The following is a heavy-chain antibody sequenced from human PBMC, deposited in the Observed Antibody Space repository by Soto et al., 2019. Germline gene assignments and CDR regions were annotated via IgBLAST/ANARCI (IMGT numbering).Heavy chain of an antibody. Sequence: ASVKVSCKASGYTFTSYYMHWVRQAPGQGLEWMGIINPSGGSTSYAQKFQGRVTMTRDTSTSTIYMELSSLRSEDTAVYYCAREGEEMATISAFDIWGQGTMVTVSS. CDR3: AREGEEMATISAFDI. J-gene: IGHJ3*02. CDR1: GYTFTSYY. V-gene: IGHV1-46*01. D-gene: IGHD5-12*01. CDR2: INPSGGST.